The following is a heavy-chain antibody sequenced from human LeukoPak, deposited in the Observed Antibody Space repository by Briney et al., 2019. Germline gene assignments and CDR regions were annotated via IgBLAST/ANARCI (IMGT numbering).Heavy chain of an antibody. CDR2: IYNSGST. J-gene: IGHJ5*02. D-gene: IGHD2-2*01. CDR3: ARHYVVVPAATNWLDP. V-gene: IGHV4-59*01. Sequence: KPSETLSLTCTVSGGSISIYYWSWIRQPPGKGLEWIGYIYNSGSTNYSPSLKSRVTISVDTSKNQFSLKLNSVTAADTAVYYCARHYVVVPAATNWLDPWGQGTLVTVSS. CDR1: GGSISIYY.